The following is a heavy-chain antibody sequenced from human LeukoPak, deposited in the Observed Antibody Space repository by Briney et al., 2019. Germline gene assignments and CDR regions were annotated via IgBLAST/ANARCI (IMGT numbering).Heavy chain of an antibody. D-gene: IGHD5-24*01. CDR2: TYYRSKWNN. V-gene: IGHV6-1*01. Sequence: SQTLSLTCAISGDSVSSKSAWNWIRQSPSRGLEWLGRTYYRSKWNNDYAVSMKSRITINPDTSKNQFSLQLYSVTAEDTAVYYCARGDQSFDYWGQGTLAIVSS. J-gene: IGHJ4*02. CDR1: GDSVSSKSA. CDR3: ARGDQSFDY.